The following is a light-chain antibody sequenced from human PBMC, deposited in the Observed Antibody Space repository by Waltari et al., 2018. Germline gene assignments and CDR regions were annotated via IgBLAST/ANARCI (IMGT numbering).Light chain of an antibody. V-gene: IGLV2-23*01. Sequence: QSALPQPASVSGSPGQSITISCTGTSSDVGRYNLVAWYQQHPGKAPKLMIYEGSKRPSGVSNRFSGSKSGNTASLTISGLQAEDEADYYCCSYAGGSTYVFGTGTKVTVL. CDR1: SSDVGRYNL. CDR2: EGS. J-gene: IGLJ1*01. CDR3: CSYAGGSTYV.